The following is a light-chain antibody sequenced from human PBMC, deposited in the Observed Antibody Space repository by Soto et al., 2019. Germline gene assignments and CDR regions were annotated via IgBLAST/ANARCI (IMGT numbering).Light chain of an antibody. J-gene: IGKJ2*01. CDR2: AAS. V-gene: IGKV1-39*01. CDR1: QSIRSY. Sequence: DIQMTQSPSSLSASVGDRVTITCRASQSIRSYLNWYQQKPGKAPKLLIYAASSLQSGVPSRFSGSGSGTDFTPTISSLQPEDFATYYCQQSYSTPYTFGQGTKLEIK. CDR3: QQSYSTPYT.